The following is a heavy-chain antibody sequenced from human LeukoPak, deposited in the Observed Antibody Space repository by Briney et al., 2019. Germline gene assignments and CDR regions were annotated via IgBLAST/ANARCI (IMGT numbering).Heavy chain of an antibody. D-gene: IGHD6-19*01. CDR2: ISPNSGGR. CDR1: GYTFTGFY. J-gene: IGHJ6*02. Sequence: ASVKVSCKASGYTFTGFYMHWVRQAPGQGLEWMGWISPNSGGRNYAQKFQGRVTMTRDTSISTAYLELGRLRSDDTAVYFCAREKTIGYSSGWSYGYYYYGMDVWGRGTTVTVSS. CDR3: AREKTIGYSSGWSYGYYYYGMDV. V-gene: IGHV1-2*02.